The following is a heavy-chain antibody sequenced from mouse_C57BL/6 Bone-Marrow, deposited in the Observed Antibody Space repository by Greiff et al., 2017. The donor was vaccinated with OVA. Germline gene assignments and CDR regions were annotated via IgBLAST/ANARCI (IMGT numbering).Heavy chain of an antibody. D-gene: IGHD1-1*01. J-gene: IGHJ2*01. CDR2: INPGSGGT. V-gene: IGHV1-54*01. CDR1: GYAFTNYL. CDR3: ARSGVITTVDFDY. Sequence: QVQLQQSGAELVRPGTSVKVSCKASGYAFTNYLIEWVKQRPGQGLEWIGVINPGSGGTNYNEKFKGKATLTADKSSSTAYMQLSSLTSEDSAVYFCARSGVITTVDFDYWGQGTTLTVSS.